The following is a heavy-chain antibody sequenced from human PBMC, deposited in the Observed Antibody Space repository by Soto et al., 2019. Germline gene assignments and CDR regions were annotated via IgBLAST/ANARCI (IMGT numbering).Heavy chain of an antibody. V-gene: IGHV4-34*01. J-gene: IGHJ6*02. CDR2: INHSGST. D-gene: IGHD3-10*01. CDR1: GGPFSGYY. CDR3: ASLAHYYGSGSSVLNYYYGMDV. Sequence: PSETLSLTCAVYGGPFSGYYWSWIRQPPGKGLEWIGEINHSGSTNYNPSLKSRVTISVDTSKNQFSLKLSSVTAADTAVYYCASLAHYYGSGSSVLNYYYGMDVWGQGTTVTVSS.